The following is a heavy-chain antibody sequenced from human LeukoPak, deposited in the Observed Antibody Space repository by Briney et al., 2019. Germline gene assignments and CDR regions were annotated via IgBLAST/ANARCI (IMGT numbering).Heavy chain of an antibody. V-gene: IGHV3-53*01. J-gene: IGHJ4*02. CDR2: IYSGGST. CDR1: GFTFNSYA. Sequence: GGSLRLSCAASGFTFNSYAMSWVRQAPGKGLEWVSVIYSGGSTYYADSVKGRFTISRDNSKNTLYLQMNSLGAEDTAVYYCASGLPDYGDYGLVEALGYWGQGTLVTVSS. D-gene: IGHD4-17*01. CDR3: ASGLPDYGDYGLVEALGY.